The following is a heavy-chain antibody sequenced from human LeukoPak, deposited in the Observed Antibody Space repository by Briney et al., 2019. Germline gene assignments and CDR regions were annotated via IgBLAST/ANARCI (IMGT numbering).Heavy chain of an antibody. D-gene: IGHD6-19*01. CDR1: GFTFSSHS. CDR3: ARAPGGSGWYGWYFDL. V-gene: IGHV3-48*01. CDR2: ISSSSTTI. Sequence: GGSLRLSCAASGFTFSSHSMNWVRQAPGKGLEWVSYISSSSTTIYYADSVKGRFTISRDNAKNSLYLQMNSLRGEDTAVYYCARAPGGSGWYGWYFDLWGRGTLVTVSS. J-gene: IGHJ2*01.